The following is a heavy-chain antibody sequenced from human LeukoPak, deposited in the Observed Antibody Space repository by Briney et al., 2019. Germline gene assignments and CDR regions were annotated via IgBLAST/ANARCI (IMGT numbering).Heavy chain of an antibody. CDR2: IHYSGAT. CDR3: ARGRGSSWYYFDS. Sequence: SETLSLTCTVSGDSISGYFWSWIRQTPGKGLEWIGYIHYSGATNYNPSLKSRVTMSVDTSKDQFSLNLSSVTAADTAVYYCARGRGSSWYYFDSWGQGTLVTVSS. D-gene: IGHD6-13*01. J-gene: IGHJ4*02. CDR1: GDSISGYF. V-gene: IGHV4-59*12.